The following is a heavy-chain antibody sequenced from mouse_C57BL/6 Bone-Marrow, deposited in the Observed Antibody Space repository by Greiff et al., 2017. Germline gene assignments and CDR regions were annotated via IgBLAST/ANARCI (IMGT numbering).Heavy chain of an antibody. CDR3: ARSYDGYYPAWFAY. Sequence: VQLQQPGAELVRPGSSVKLSCKASGYTFTSYWMDWVKQRPGQGLEWIGNIYPSDSETHYNQKFKDKATLTVDKSSSTAYMQLSSLTSEDSAVYYWARSYDGYYPAWFAYWGQGTLVTVSA. CDR1: GYTFTSYW. D-gene: IGHD2-3*01. CDR2: IYPSDSET. V-gene: IGHV1-61*01. J-gene: IGHJ3*01.